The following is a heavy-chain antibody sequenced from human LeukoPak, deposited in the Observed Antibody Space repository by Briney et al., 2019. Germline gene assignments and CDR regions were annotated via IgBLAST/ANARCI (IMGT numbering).Heavy chain of an antibody. CDR2: INHSGST. CDR3: ARFHDYFDY. V-gene: IGHV4-34*01. J-gene: IGHJ4*02. Sequence: PSETLSLTCAVYGGSFSGYYWSWIRQPPGKGLEWIGEINHSGSTNYNPSLKSRVTISVDTSKNQLSLKLSSVTAADTAVYYCARFHDYFDYWGQGTLVTVSS. CDR1: GGSFSGYY.